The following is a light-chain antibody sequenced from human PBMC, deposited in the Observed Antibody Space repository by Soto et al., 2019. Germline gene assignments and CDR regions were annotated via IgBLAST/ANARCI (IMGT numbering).Light chain of an antibody. V-gene: IGKV3D-20*02. CDR2: GAS. J-gene: IGKJ5*01. Sequence: TVSLWTRVEVSVPRSASQNMNSDYFAWYQQKPGQAPRLLIFGASTRATGIPDRFSGSVSGTNLSLTGSRLEPEDCAVYYCQLRSNSLPTCGEGTRLEIK. CDR3: QLRSNSLPT. CDR1: QNMNSDY.